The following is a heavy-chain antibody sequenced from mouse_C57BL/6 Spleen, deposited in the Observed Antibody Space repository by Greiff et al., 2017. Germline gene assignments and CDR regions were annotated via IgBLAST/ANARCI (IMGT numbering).Heavy chain of an antibody. CDR1: GFTFTDYD. CDR3: TRWHDSPFAY. D-gene: IGHD2-4*01. J-gene: IGHJ3*01. V-gene: IGHV1-15*01. Sequence: QVQLQQSGAELVRPGASVTLSCTASGFTFTDYDMHWVKQTPVHGLEWIGAIDPETGGTAYTQKFKGQAILSADKSSSTAYMEHRRLTSGDSAVYYCTRWHDSPFAYWGQGTLVTVSA. CDR2: IDPETGGT.